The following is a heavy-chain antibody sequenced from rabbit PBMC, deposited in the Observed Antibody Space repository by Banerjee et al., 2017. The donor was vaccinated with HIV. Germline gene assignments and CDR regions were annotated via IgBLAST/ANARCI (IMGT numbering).Heavy chain of an antibody. CDR1: GFSLSNNYV. Sequence: QSLQESGGGLFQPGGSLALTCKASGFSLSNNYVMCWVRQAPGKGLEWIACINVGDGTTYYGSWAKGRFTISKTSSTTVTLQMTSLTAADTATYFCARDPAGREDFNLWGQGTLVTVS. V-gene: IGHV1S40*01. CDR2: INVGDGTT. CDR3: ARDPAGREDFNL. D-gene: IGHD4-2*01. J-gene: IGHJ4*01.